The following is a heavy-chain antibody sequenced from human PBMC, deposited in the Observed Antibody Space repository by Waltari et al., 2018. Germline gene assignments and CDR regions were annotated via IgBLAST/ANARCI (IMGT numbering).Heavy chain of an antibody. J-gene: IGHJ4*01. CDR1: GESFLGYC. Sequence: QVQLHQWGAGQLKPSETLSLTCAVSGESFLGYCWSGIRPSPGKGVEWFGSIHYSGSTNYNPTLESRLSLSVDTTKKRFSLSLTSVTAADAALYFCARYGEVPASYFFDYWGQGTLVTVSS. CDR2: IHYSGST. V-gene: IGHV4-34*01. D-gene: IGHD2-21*01. CDR3: ARYGEVPASYFFDY.